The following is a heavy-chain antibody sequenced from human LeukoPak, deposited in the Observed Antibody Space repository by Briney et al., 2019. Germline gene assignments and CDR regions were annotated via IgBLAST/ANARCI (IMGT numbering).Heavy chain of an antibody. CDR3: AREYYFYHMDG. V-gene: IGHV3-7*01. J-gene: IGHJ6*03. CDR2: INQAGTGK. CDR1: GGSFSGYY. Sequence: ETLSLTRAVYGGSFSGYYWSWIRQPPGKGLEWVAIINQAGTGKYYVDSVKGRFTISRDNAENSLYLQMNSLRAEDTAVYYCAREYYFYHMDGWGEGTTVTVSS.